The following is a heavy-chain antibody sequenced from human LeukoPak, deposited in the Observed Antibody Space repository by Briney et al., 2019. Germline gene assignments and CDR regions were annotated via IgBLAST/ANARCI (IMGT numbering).Heavy chain of an antibody. CDR1: GFTLSSSW. CDR2: IKQDGREI. Sequence: GGSLRLSCAASGFTLSSSWMSWVRQAPGKGLEWVANIKQDGREIYYVDSVKGRFSISRDNAKNSLYLQMNSLRAEDTAVYYCAGPRFDPWGQGTLVTVSS. V-gene: IGHV3-7*01. CDR3: AGPRFDP. J-gene: IGHJ5*02.